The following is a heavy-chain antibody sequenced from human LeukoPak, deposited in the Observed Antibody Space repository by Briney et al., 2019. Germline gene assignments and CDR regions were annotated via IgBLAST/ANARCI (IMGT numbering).Heavy chain of an antibody. J-gene: IGHJ2*01. CDR3: ARVYGDYITYWYFDL. D-gene: IGHD4-17*01. Sequence: ASVKVSCKASGYTFTRNAMHWVRQAPGQRLEWMGWISAYNGNTNYAQKLQGRVTMTTDTSTSTAYMELRSLRSDDTAVYYCARVYGDYITYWYFDLWGRGTLVTVSS. CDR2: ISAYNGNT. V-gene: IGHV1-18*01. CDR1: GYTFTRNA.